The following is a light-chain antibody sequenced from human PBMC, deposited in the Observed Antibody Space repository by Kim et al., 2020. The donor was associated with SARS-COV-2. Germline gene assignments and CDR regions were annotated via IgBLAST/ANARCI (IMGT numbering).Light chain of an antibody. Sequence: ASVGDRVAITCRASQDCSDYLAWFQQKPGKAPKSLIYATSRLQSGVPSRFSGSGSGTEFTLTISNLQPEDFATYYCQQYKFYQWTFGQGTKVDIK. CDR1: QDCSDY. J-gene: IGKJ1*01. CDR2: ATS. V-gene: IGKV1-16*01. CDR3: QQYKFYQWT.